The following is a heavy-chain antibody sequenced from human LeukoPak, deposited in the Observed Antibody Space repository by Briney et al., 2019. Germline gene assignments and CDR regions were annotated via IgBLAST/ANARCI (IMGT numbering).Heavy chain of an antibody. D-gene: IGHD6-19*01. CDR2: IYYSGST. CDR1: GGSISSYY. V-gene: IGHV4-59*08. Sequence: PSETLSLTCTVSGGSISSYYWSWIRQPPGKGLEWIGYIYYSGSTNYNPSLKSRVRTSVDTSKKQFSLKLSSVTAADTAVYYCATSGWYLLPGVYWGQGTLVTVSS. J-gene: IGHJ4*02. CDR3: ATSGWYLLPGVY.